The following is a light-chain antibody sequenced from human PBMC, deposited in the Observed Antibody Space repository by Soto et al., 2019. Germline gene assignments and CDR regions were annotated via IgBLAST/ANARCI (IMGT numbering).Light chain of an antibody. CDR3: QQYNNWPPRYT. V-gene: IGKV3-15*01. CDR1: QSVGSD. J-gene: IGKJ2*01. CDR2: GAS. Sequence: EIVMTQSPAILSVSPGERATLSCRASQSVGSDLAWYQQKPGQAPRLLIYGASTRATGIPARFSGSGSGTEFTLTISSLQSEDFALYYCQQYNNWPPRYTFGQGTKLEIK.